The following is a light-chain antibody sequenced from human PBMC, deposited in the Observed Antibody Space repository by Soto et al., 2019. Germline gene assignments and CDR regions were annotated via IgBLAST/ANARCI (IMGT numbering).Light chain of an antibody. CDR3: LQDCDYPRT. CDR2: GAS. CDR1: QGIRTE. V-gene: IGKV1-6*01. Sequence: AIQMTQSPCSLSASVGDRVTVACRASQGIRTELGWYQQKPGEAPKLLIYGASTLQSGVPSRFSGSGSGTDFTLPISSLQPEDLATYYCLQDCDYPRTFGQGTKVEMK. J-gene: IGKJ1*01.